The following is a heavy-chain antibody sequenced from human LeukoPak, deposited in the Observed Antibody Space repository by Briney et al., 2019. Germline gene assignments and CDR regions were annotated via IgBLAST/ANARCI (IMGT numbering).Heavy chain of an antibody. CDR2: ISSSGRTT. D-gene: IGHD1-26*01. J-gene: IGHJ5*02. V-gene: IGHV3-48*03. Sequence: LSGGSLRLSCAASGFTFSSYEMNWVRQAPGKGLGWVSYISSSGRTTYYADFVKDRFTISRDNAKNSLYLQMNSLRAEDTAVYYCARSHSGSSRNWFDPWGQGTLVTVSS. CDR1: GFTFSSYE. CDR3: ARSHSGSSRNWFDP.